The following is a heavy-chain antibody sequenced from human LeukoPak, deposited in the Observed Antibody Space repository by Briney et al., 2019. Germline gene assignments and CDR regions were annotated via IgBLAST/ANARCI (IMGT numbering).Heavy chain of an antibody. CDR1: GFTLSDHF. J-gene: IGHJ4*02. V-gene: IGHV3-72*01. CDR2: TRNKVNSYTT. CDR3: ARSTAGPFAY. D-gene: IGHD1-1*01. Sequence: GSLRLSCAASGFTLSDHFMDWVRQAPGKGLEGGGRTRNKVNSYTTEYAASVKGRFTISRDDSKNSLYLQMNSLKTEDTAVYYCARSTAGPFAYWGQGTLVTVSS.